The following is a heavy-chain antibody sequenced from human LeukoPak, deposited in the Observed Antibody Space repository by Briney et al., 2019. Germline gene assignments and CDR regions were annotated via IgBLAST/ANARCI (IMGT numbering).Heavy chain of an antibody. J-gene: IGHJ4*02. Sequence: SETLSLTCTVSGGSISSSSHYWGWIRQPPGKGLEWIGCIYYSGSTYYNPSLKRRVPISVDTSKNQFSLKLSSVTAADTAVYYCARPRIAVAGPQGDDQFDYWGQGTLVTVSS. CDR2: IYYSGST. CDR3: ARPRIAVAGPQGDDQFDY. V-gene: IGHV4-39*01. CDR1: GGSISSSSHY. D-gene: IGHD6-19*01.